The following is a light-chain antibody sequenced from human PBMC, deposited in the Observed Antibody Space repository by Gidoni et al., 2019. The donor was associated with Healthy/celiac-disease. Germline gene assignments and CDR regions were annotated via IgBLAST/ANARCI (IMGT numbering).Light chain of an antibody. CDR2: GAS. CDR3: QQYNNWPLLT. CDR1: QSVSSN. V-gene: IGKV3-15*01. Sequence: EIVMTHSPATLSVSPGGRATLSCRPSQSVSSNLAWYQQRPGQAPRLLSYGASARATGIPARFSGGGSETEFTLTNSSLQSEDFAVYYCQQYNNWPLLTFXGXTKVEIK. J-gene: IGKJ4*01.